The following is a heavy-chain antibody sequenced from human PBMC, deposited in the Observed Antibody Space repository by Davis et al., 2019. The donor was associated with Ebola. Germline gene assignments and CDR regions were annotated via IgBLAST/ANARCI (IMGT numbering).Heavy chain of an antibody. V-gene: IGHV3-30*18. CDR1: GFTFSSYG. J-gene: IGHJ4*02. D-gene: IGHD4-11*01. CDR2: ILYDGSNK. Sequence: GGSLRLSCAASGFTFSSYGMHWVRQAPGKGLEWVAVILYDGSNKYYTDSVKGRFTITRNNSKNTLYPQMNSLRGADTAVYYCAKRSDYRSFDYWGQGTQVTVSS. CDR3: AKRSDYRSFDY.